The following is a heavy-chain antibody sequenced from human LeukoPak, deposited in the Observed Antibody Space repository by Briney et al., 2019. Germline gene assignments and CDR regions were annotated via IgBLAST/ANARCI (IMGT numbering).Heavy chain of an antibody. CDR1: GFTFSSYS. J-gene: IGHJ3*02. Sequence: GGSLRLSCAASGFTFSSYSMNWVRQAPGKGLEWVSSISSSSSYIYYADSVKGRFTISRDNAKKSLSLRMNSLRAEDTAVYYCARDRGEDYYGSGNYLRAFDIWGQGTMVTVSS. V-gene: IGHV3-21*01. CDR3: ARDRGEDYYGSGNYLRAFDI. D-gene: IGHD3-10*01. CDR2: ISSSSSYI.